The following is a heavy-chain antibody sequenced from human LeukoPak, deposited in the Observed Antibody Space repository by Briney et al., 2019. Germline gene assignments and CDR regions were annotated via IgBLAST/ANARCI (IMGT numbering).Heavy chain of an antibody. CDR3: AREPAYSYIDY. CDR2: IYYSGST. D-gene: IGHD2-2*01. CDR1: GGSISSYY. J-gene: IGHJ4*02. V-gene: IGHV4-59*12. Sequence: SETLSLTCTVSGGSISSYYWSWIRQPPGKGLEWIGSIYYSGSTYYNPSLKSRVTISVDTSKNQFSLRLSSVTAADTAVYYCAREPAYSYIDYWGQGTLVTVSS.